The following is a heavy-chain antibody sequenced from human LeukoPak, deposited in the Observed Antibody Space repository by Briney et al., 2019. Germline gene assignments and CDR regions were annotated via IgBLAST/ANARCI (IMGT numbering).Heavy chain of an antibody. CDR2: ISGSGGST. J-gene: IGHJ5*02. V-gene: IGHV3-23*01. CDR1: GFTFSSYA. D-gene: IGHD1-26*01. CDR3: AKDQIVGATGNWFDP. Sequence: GGSLRLSCAASGFTFSSYAMSWVRQAPGKGLEWVSAISGSGGSTYYADSVKGRFTISGDNSKNTLYLQMNSLRAEDAAVYYCAKDQIVGATGNWFDPWGQGTLVTVSS.